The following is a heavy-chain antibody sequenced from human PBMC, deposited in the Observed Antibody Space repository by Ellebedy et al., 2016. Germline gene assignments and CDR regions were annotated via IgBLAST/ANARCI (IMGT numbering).Heavy chain of an antibody. CDR2: IWYDGSNK. V-gene: IGHV3-33*01. J-gene: IGHJ4*02. Sequence: GGSLRLSCAASGFTFSSYGMHWVRQAPGKGLEWVAVIWYDGSNKYYADSVKGRFTISRDNSKNTLYLQMNSLRAEDTAVYYCARGGMGYYLLYYFDYWGQGTLVTVSS. D-gene: IGHD2-15*01. CDR1: GFTFSSYG. CDR3: ARGGMGYYLLYYFDY.